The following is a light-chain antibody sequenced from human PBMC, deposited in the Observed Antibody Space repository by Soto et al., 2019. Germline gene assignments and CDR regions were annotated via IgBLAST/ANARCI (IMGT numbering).Light chain of an antibody. CDR1: QSISRS. V-gene: IGKV1-39*01. Sequence: DIQMTQSPSSLSASVGDRVTITCRASQSISRSLNGYHQKPGKAPKLLIYAASSLQSGVPSRFSGSGSGTDFTLTISSLQPEDFATYYCQQSYSTPPLTFGQGTRVENK. CDR3: QQSYSTPPLT. J-gene: IGKJ1*01. CDR2: AAS.